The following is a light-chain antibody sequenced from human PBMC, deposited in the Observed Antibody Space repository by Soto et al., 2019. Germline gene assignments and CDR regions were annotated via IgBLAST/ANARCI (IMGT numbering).Light chain of an antibody. Sequence: QSVLTQPASVSGAPGQSITISCTGTSSDVGGNKPVSWHQQHPGKAPKVLIYNVSLRPSRVSNRFSGSKSGDTASLTISGLQAEDEADYYCSSYTTSDTVVFGGGTKLTVL. CDR3: SSYTTSDTVV. V-gene: IGLV2-14*03. CDR2: NVS. J-gene: IGLJ2*01. CDR1: SSDVGGNKP.